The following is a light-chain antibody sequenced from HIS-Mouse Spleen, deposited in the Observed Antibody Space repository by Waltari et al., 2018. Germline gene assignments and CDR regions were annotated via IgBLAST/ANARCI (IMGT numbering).Light chain of an antibody. Sequence: DIVMTQSPDSLAVSLGERATINCKSSQSVLYSSNNKTYLAWYQQKPGQLPKLLIYWAATRESGVPDLFSGSGSGTDFTLTISSLQAEDVAVYYCQQYYSTPYTFGQGTKLEIK. CDR3: QQYYSTPYT. J-gene: IGKJ2*01. V-gene: IGKV4-1*01. CDR1: QSVLYSSNNKTY. CDR2: WAA.